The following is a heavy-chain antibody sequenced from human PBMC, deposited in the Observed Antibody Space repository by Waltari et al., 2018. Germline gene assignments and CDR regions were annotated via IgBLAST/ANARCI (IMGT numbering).Heavy chain of an antibody. Sequence: QVQLQQWGAGLLKPSVTLSLTCAASGGSFSGSYWTWIRQPPGKGLEWIGEINHSGSTNYNPSLKSRVTISVDTSKNQFSLKLSSVTAADTAVYYCARGPFSTSGWYWNFQHWGQGTLVTVSS. J-gene: IGHJ1*01. V-gene: IGHV4-34*01. D-gene: IGHD6-19*01. CDR3: ARGPFSTSGWYWNFQH. CDR2: INHSGST. CDR1: GGSFSGSY.